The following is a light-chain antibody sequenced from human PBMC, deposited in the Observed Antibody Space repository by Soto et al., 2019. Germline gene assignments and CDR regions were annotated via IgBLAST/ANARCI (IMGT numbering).Light chain of an antibody. CDR1: GSDVGTYNR. J-gene: IGLJ1*01. CDR3: SSYTSSSTYV. Sequence: LTQPPSVSGSPGQSVAISCTGTGSDVGTYNRVSWYQQPPGTAPKLMIYDVSDRPSGVPDRFSGSKSGNTASLTISGLQAEDEADYYCSSYTSSSTYVFGTGTKVTVL. CDR2: DVS. V-gene: IGLV2-18*02.